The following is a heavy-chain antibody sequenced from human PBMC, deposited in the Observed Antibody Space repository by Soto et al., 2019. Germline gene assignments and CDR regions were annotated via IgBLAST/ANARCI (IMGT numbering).Heavy chain of an antibody. V-gene: IGHV4-4*07. CDR2: IYTHGST. D-gene: IGHD7-27*01. CDR3: AGDKSGADDV. J-gene: IGHJ3*01. CDR1: GASVTTFS. Sequence: QVQLQESGPGLVEPSETLSLTCIVSGASVTTFSWNWIRQSAGKGLEWIGRIYTHGSTSYIPSLNRRITLSLDTSHQQLSMNLKCVTAADTAGYFCAGDKSGADDVWGQGTMVT.